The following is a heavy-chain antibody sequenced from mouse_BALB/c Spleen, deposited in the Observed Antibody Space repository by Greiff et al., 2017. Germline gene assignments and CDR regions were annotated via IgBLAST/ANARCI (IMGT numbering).Heavy chain of an antibody. D-gene: IGHD1-1*01. V-gene: IGHV5-12-1*01. Sequence: EVKLVESGGGLVKPGGSLKLSCAASGFAFSSYDMSWVRQTPEKRLEWVAYISSGGGSTYYPDTVKGRFTISRDNAKNTLYLQMSSLKSEDTAMYYCARITTVVAADYWGQGTTLTVSS. J-gene: IGHJ2*01. CDR3: ARITTVVAADY. CDR1: GFAFSSYD. CDR2: ISSGGGST.